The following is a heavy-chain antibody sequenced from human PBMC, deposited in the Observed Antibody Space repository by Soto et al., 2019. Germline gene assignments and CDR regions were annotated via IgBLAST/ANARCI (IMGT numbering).Heavy chain of an antibody. CDR1: GGSISGYH. CDR2: IYQSGTT. CDR3: ARDNRSGYYFDY. J-gene: IGHJ4*02. D-gene: IGHD3-22*01. Sequence: PSETLSLTCSISGGSISGYHWNWIRQPPGKGLEWIGNIYQSGTTDYNPSLKSRVTISVDRSKNQFSLKLSSVTAADTAVYYCARDNRSGYYFDYWGQGTLVTVSS. V-gene: IGHV4-59*12.